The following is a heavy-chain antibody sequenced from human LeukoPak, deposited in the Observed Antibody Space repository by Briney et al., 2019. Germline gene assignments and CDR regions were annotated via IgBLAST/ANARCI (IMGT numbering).Heavy chain of an antibody. Sequence: PSETLSLTCIVSGGSISSYYWSWIRQPAGKGLEWIGRIYISGSTNYNPSLKSRVIMSVDTSKNQFSLKLSPVTAADTAVYYCAREYYDTSGLDYWGQGTLVIVS. CDR1: GGSISSYY. J-gene: IGHJ4*02. V-gene: IGHV4-4*07. D-gene: IGHD3-22*01. CDR2: IYISGST. CDR3: AREYYDTSGLDY.